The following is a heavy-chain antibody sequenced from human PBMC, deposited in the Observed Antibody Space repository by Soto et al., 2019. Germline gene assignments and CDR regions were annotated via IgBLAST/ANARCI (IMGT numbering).Heavy chain of an antibody. J-gene: IGHJ4*02. V-gene: IGHV3-74*01. CDR2: INPDGSVT. Sequence: VQLVESGGGLVQPGGSLRLSCTASGFIFSNCWMHWVRQAPGKGLVWVSVINPDGSVTKYADSVRGRFTISRDNAKKTLYLQMNSLRAEDTAVYYCAGVSGGDWGQGTLVTVSS. CDR3: AGVSGGD. CDR1: GFIFSNCW.